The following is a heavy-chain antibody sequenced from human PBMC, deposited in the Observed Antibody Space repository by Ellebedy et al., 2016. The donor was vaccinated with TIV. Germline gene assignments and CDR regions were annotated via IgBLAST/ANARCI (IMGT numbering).Heavy chain of an antibody. J-gene: IGHJ3*02. D-gene: IGHD2-2*01. CDR3: ARLIYHGYCSSTSCQKGAFDI. V-gene: IGHV5-51*01. CDR1: GYSFTSYW. Sequence: GESLKISXKGSGYSFTSYWIGWVRQMPGKGLEWMGIIYPGDSDTRYSPSFQGQVTISADKSISTAYLQWSSLKASDTAMYYCARLIYHGYCSSTSCQKGAFDIWGQGTMVTVSS. CDR2: IYPGDSDT.